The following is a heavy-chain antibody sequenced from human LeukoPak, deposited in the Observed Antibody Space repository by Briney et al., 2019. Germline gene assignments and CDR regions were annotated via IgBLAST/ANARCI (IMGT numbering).Heavy chain of an antibody. J-gene: IGHJ4*02. CDR1: GGTFSSYA. V-gene: IGHV1-69*13. D-gene: IGHD3-22*01. CDR3: ASQYYYDSQMRY. CDR2: IIPIFGTA. Sequence: SVKVSCKASGGTFSSYAISWVRQATGQGLEWMGGIIPIFGTANYAQKFQGRVTITADESTSTAYMELSSLRSEDTAVYYCASQYYYDSQMRYWGQGTLVTVSS.